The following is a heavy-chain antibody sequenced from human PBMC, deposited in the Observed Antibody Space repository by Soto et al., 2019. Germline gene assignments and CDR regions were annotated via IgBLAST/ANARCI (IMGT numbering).Heavy chain of an antibody. CDR3: AREKKTYYDFWSGKTGGMDV. CDR2: TYYSGST. D-gene: IGHD3-3*01. V-gene: IGHV4-59*01. CDR1: GGSISSYY. Sequence: SETLSLTCTVSGGSISSYYWSWIRQPPGKGLEWIGYTYYSGSTNYNPSLKSRVTISVDTSKNQFSLKLSSVTAADTAVYYCAREKKTYYDFWSGKTGGMDVWGQGTTVTVSS. J-gene: IGHJ6*02.